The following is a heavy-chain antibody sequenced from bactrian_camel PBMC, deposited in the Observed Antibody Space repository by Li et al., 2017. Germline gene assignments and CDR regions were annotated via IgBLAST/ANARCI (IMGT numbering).Heavy chain of an antibody. J-gene: IGHJ6*01. Sequence: HVQLVESGGDSVQVGGSLTLSCAASGPDYTSRYCMAWFREAPGKEREGVASISGSDGRTYYADSVKGRFTISQDNAQNAIYLQLDSLKPEDSAMYYRGADPPATWCRPKASFGYLGQGTQVTVS. D-gene: IGHD1*01. CDR3: GADPPATWCRPKASFGY. CDR1: GPDYTSRYC. CDR2: ISGSDGRT. V-gene: IGHV3S68*01.